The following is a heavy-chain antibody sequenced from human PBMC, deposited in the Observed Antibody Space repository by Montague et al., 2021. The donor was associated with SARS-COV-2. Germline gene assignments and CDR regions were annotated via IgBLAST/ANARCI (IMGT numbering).Heavy chain of an antibody. Sequence: SETLSLTCAVSGGSINTNNWWTWVRQPPGEGLEWIGQIFHSGITNYNPSLESRVTISVDKSKNQFSLRLSSVTAADTAVYYCTRAVWGVQDYWGQGSLVTVSS. V-gene: IGHV4-4*02. J-gene: IGHJ4*02. D-gene: IGHD3-10*01. CDR1: GGSINTNNW. CDR2: IFHSGIT. CDR3: TRAVWGVQDY.